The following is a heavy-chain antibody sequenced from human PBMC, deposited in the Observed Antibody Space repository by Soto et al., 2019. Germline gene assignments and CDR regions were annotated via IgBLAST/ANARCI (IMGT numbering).Heavy chain of an antibody. CDR1: GFIFSSNW. J-gene: IGHJ5*02. CDR2: IKPDGSEK. D-gene: IGHD2-15*01. CDR3: ARDQDAYRTGGNCYRFDP. Sequence: GGSLRLSCAASGFIFSSNWMSWVRQAPGKGLEWVANIKPDGSEKYYVDSVKGRFTVSRDNAKNSLYLQMNSLRAEDTAVYYCARDQDAYRTGGNCYRFDPWGQGTLVTVSS. V-gene: IGHV3-7*01.